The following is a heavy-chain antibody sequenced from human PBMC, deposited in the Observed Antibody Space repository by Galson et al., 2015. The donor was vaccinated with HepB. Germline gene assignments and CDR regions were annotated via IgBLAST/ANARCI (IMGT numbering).Heavy chain of an antibody. CDR2: ISYDGSNK. D-gene: IGHD6-13*01. J-gene: IGHJ4*02. CDR1: GFTFSSYG. Sequence: SLRLSCAASGFTFSSYGMHWVRQAPGKGLEWVAVISYDGSNKYYADSVKGRFTISRDNSKNTLYLQMNSLRAEDTAVYYCASTYSSSWYVENYWGQGTLVTVSS. CDR3: ASTYSSSWYVENY. V-gene: IGHV3-30*03.